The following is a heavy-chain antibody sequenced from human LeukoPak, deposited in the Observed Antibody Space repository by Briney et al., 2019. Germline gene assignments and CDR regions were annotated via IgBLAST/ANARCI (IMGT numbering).Heavy chain of an antibody. J-gene: IGHJ3*02. D-gene: IGHD5-18*01. CDR1: GGTFSSYA. V-gene: IGHV1-69*05. CDR2: IIPIFGTA. Sequence: SAKVSCKASGGTFSSYAISWVRQAPGQGLEWMGGIIPIFGTANYAQKFQGRVAITTDESTSTAYMELSSLRSEDTAVYYCARLRGEGYSYGEGDAFDIWGQGTMVTVSS. CDR3: ARLRGEGYSYGEGDAFDI.